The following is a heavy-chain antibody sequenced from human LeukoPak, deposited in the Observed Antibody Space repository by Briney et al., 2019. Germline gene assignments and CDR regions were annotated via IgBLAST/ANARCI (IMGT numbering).Heavy chain of an antibody. CDR3: ARDLGFCSSTSCYPWFDP. CDR1: GASITSYY. Sequence: PSETLSLTCTVSGASITSYYRSWFRQPPGKGLEWIGYMYYSGTTNYNPSLKSRVTISVDTSKNQFSLKLSYVTAADTAVYYCARDLGFCSSTSCYPWFDPWGQGTLVTVSS. CDR2: MYYSGTT. V-gene: IGHV4-59*01. D-gene: IGHD2-2*01. J-gene: IGHJ5*02.